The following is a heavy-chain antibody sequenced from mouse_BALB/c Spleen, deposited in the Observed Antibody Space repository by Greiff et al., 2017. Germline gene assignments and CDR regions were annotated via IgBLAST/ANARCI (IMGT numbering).Heavy chain of an antibody. J-gene: IGHJ4*01. CDR3: APRQLGLPPYAMDY. V-gene: IGHV1S81*02. CDR2: INPSNGRT. CDR1: GYTFTSYW. Sequence: VQLQQPGAELVKPGASVKLSCKASGYTFTSYWMHWVKQRPGQGLEWIGEINPSNGRTNYNEKFKSKATLTVDKSSSTAYMQLSSLTSEDSAVYYCAPRQLGLPPYAMDYWGQGTSVTVSS. D-gene: IGHD3-2*01.